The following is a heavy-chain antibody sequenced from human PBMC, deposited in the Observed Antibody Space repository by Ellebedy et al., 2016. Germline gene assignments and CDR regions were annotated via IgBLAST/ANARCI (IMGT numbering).Heavy chain of an antibody. CDR1: GYSFTTYW. V-gene: IGHV5-51*01. J-gene: IGHJ4*02. Sequence: GESLKISCKGSGYSFTTYWIGWVRQMPGKGLEWMGIIYPDDSDTRYSPSFQGQVTISADKSISTAYLQWSSLKASDTAMYYCARLAVGNCSSNSCHTRNFDYWGQGTLVTVSS. D-gene: IGHD2-2*02. CDR2: IYPDDSDT. CDR3: ARLAVGNCSSNSCHTRNFDY.